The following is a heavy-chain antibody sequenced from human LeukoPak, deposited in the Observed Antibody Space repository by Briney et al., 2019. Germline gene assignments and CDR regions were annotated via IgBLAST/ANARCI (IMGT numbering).Heavy chain of an antibody. CDR2: TYYSSKWYN. CDR3: AREWNNAFAF. Sequence: SQTLSLTCAISGDSVSRNNIAWNWIRQSPSRGLEWLGRTYYSSKWYNDYAVSVKSRITIYPDTSKNQFSLHLNSVTPEDTAVFYCAREWNNAFAFWGQGTMVTVSS. D-gene: IGHD1-1*01. J-gene: IGHJ3*01. CDR1: GDSVSRNNIA. V-gene: IGHV6-1*01.